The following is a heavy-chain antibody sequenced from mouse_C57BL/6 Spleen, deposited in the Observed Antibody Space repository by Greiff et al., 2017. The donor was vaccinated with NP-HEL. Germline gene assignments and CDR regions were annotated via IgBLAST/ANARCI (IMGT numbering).Heavy chain of an antibody. J-gene: IGHJ2*01. Sequence: QVQLQQSGAELARPGASVKMSCKASGYTFTSYTMHWVKQRPGQGLEWIGYINPSSGYTKYNQKFKDKATLTADKSASTAYMQLSSLTSEDSAVYYCAIPYYYGSSSLDYWGQGTTLTVSS. V-gene: IGHV1-4*01. CDR2: INPSSGYT. D-gene: IGHD1-1*01. CDR1: GYTFTSYT. CDR3: AIPYYYGSSSLDY.